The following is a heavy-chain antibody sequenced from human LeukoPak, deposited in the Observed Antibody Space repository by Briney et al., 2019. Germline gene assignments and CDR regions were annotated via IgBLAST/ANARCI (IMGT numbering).Heavy chain of an antibody. CDR2: ISGSGGST. V-gene: IGHV3-23*01. D-gene: IGHD6-6*01. J-gene: IGHJ4*02. Sequence: GGSLRLSCAASGFTFSSYWMSWVRRASGKGLEWVSAISGSGGSTYYADSVKGRFTISRDNSKNTLYLQMNSLRAEDTAVYYCAKGWQLEPLDYWGQGTLVAVSS. CDR3: AKGWQLEPLDY. CDR1: GFTFSSYW.